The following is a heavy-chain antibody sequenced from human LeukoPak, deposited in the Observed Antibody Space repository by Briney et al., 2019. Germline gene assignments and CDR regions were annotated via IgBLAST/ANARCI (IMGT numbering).Heavy chain of an antibody. Sequence: GGSLRLSCAASGFTFTSYAMNWVRQAPGKGLEWVSTIYSGGTTYYADSVMGRFTISRHNSRNTLYLQMNSLRAEDTAVYYCARVDTVMAYYFDLWGQGTLVTVSS. D-gene: IGHD5-18*01. CDR2: IYSGGTT. CDR1: GFTFTSYA. CDR3: ARVDTVMAYYFDL. V-gene: IGHV3-53*04. J-gene: IGHJ4*02.